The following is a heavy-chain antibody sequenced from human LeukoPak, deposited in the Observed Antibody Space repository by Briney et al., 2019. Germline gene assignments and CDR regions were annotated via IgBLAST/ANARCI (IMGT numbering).Heavy chain of an antibody. D-gene: IGHD2-21*01. V-gene: IGHV3-23*01. J-gene: IGHJ4*02. CDR1: GFTVSSNY. CDR3: AKSRCGGDCYSFY. Sequence: RAGGSLRLSCAASGFTVSSNYMSWVRQAPGKGLEWVSAISGSGGSTYYADSVKGRFTISRDNSKNTLYLQMNSLRAEDTAVYYCAKSRCGGDCYSFYWGQGTLVTVSS. CDR2: ISGSGGST.